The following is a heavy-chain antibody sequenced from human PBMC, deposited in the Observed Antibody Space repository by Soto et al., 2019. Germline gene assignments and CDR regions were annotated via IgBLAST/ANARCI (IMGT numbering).Heavy chain of an antibody. Sequence: EVQLLESGGGLVQPGGSLRLSCAASGFTFSSYAMSWVRQAPGKGLEWVSAISGSGGSTYYADSVKGRFTISRDNSKNTLYLQMNSLRAEDTAVYYCAKDWRPASLHLGELSINWGQGTLFTVSS. D-gene: IGHD3-16*02. J-gene: IGHJ4*02. CDR2: ISGSGGST. CDR3: AKDWRPASLHLGELSIN. V-gene: IGHV3-23*01. CDR1: GFTFSSYA.